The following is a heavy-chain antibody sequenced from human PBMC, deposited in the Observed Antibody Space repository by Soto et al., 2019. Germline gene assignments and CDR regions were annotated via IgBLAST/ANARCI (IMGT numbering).Heavy chain of an antibody. CDR1: GFTFSSYA. Sequence: EVQLLESGGGLVQPGGSLRLSCAASGFTFSSYAINWVRQAPGKGLEWVSLISGGGGSTYYADSVKGRFTISRDNSKNTQYLQMNSMRAEDKAVYYCTKGESVSYRGRFAPWGQGTLVTVSS. J-gene: IGHJ5*02. D-gene: IGHD1-26*01. V-gene: IGHV3-23*01. CDR2: ISGGGGST. CDR3: TKGESVSYRGRFAP.